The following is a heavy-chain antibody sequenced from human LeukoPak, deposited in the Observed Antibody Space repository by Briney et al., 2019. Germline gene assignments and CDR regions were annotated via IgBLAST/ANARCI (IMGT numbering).Heavy chain of an antibody. CDR1: GFTFSNYG. CDR2: IRYDGSIK. V-gene: IGHV3-30*02. D-gene: IGHD2-2*01. J-gene: IGHJ4*02. CDR3: ARDPGYCSSTSCYGFDY. Sequence: GGSLRLSCAASGFTFSNYGMHWVRLAPGKGLEWVAFIRYDGSIKYYVDSVKGRFTISRDNAKNSLYLQMNSLRAEDTAVYYCARDPGYCSSTSCYGFDYWGQGTLVAVSS.